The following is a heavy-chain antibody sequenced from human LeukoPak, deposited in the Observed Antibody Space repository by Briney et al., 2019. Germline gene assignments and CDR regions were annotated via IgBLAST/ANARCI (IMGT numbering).Heavy chain of an antibody. Sequence: SGGSLRLSCAASGFTFSSYGMHWVRQAPGKGLEWVAFIRYDGSNKYYADSVKGRFTISRDNSKNTLYLQMNSLRAEDTAVYYCAREGGADFDWLFDYWGQGTLVTVSS. J-gene: IGHJ4*02. CDR3: AREGGADFDWLFDY. D-gene: IGHD3-9*01. V-gene: IGHV3-30*02. CDR2: IRYDGSNK. CDR1: GFTFSSYG.